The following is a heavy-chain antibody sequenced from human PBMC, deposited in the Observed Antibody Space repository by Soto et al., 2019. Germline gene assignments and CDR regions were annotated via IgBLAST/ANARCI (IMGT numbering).Heavy chain of an antibody. V-gene: IGHV4-59*01. Sequence: SETLCVRWGVAGGSIVGFGGGWIRPPPGRGLEWIAYISDSGITFSNPSLKSRLSMSVDTSKNEFSLTLTAMTAADTAIYYCARGAAAFSGPDTFDFWGQGTLVTVSS. D-gene: IGHD6-25*01. CDR3: ARGAAAFSGPDTFDF. CDR2: ISDSGIT. J-gene: IGHJ3*01. CDR1: GGSIVGFG.